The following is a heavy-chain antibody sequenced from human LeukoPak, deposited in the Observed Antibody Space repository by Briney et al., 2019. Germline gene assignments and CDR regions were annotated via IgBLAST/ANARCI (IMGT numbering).Heavy chain of an antibody. D-gene: IGHD3-22*01. Sequence: PSETLSLTCTVSGGSISSYYWSRIRQPPGKGLEWIGYIYYSGSTNYNPSLKSRVTISVDTSKNQFSLKLSSVTAADTAVYYCARSRDNSGYYYVGFDYWGQGTLVTVSS. CDR2: IYYSGST. CDR1: GGSISSYY. J-gene: IGHJ4*02. V-gene: IGHV4-59*01. CDR3: ARSRDNSGYYYVGFDY.